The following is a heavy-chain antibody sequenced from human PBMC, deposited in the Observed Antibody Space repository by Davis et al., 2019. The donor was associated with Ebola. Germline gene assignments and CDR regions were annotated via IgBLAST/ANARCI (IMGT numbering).Heavy chain of an antibody. V-gene: IGHV3-23*01. CDR3: TRHVPGDFWYFDL. Sequence: GESLKISCAASGFVFSNYVMSWVRRAPGKGLEWVSTLGLSGDTYYADSVKGRFTISRDNSMNTLHLQINSLRAEDTAMYHCTRHVPGDFWYFDLWGRGTLVTVSS. J-gene: IGHJ2*01. CDR1: GFVFSNYV. CDR2: LGLSGDT. D-gene: IGHD4-17*01.